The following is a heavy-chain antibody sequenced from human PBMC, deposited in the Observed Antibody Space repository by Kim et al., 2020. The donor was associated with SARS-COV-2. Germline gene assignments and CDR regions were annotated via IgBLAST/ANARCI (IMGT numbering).Heavy chain of an antibody. CDR1: GDSFNTYW. J-gene: IGHJ3*02. CDR2: IYPGDSDA. CDR3: ARFRGSRRGVPVDDAFDI. V-gene: IGHV5-51*01. Sequence: GESLKISCKGSGDSFNTYWIGWVRQMPGKGLEWMGLIYPGDSDAMYSPSFRGPVTISVDKSTSTAYLQWSSLKASDTAMYYCARFRGSRRGVPVDDAFDIWGQGTMVTVSS. D-gene: IGHD3-10*01.